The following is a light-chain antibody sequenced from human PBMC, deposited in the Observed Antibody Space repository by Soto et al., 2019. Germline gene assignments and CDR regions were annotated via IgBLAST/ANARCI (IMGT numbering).Light chain of an antibody. Sequence: DIQMTQSPSSVSASLGDRVTITCRASQGISSWLAWYQQKPGKAPKLLIYKASTLKSGVPSRFSGSGSGTEFTLTISSLQPDDFATYYCQHYNSYSEAFGQGTKVDIK. CDR1: QGISSW. CDR2: KAS. J-gene: IGKJ1*01. CDR3: QHYNSYSEA. V-gene: IGKV1-5*03.